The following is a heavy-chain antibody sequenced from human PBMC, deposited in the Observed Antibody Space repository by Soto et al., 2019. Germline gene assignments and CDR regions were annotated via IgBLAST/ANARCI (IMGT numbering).Heavy chain of an antibody. J-gene: IGHJ3*01. CDR3: ARSYYLADAFDV. CDR1: GFRFSDYG. D-gene: IGHD3-16*01. CDR2: ISAFNGNT. V-gene: IGHV1-18*01. Sequence: ASVKVSCKASGFRFSDYGFNWLRQAPGQGFEWMGWISAFNGNTETAQGLQDRVTMTTDSSTTTAHMDLTNLTTDDTAIYYCARSYYLADAFDVWGQGTMVTVSS.